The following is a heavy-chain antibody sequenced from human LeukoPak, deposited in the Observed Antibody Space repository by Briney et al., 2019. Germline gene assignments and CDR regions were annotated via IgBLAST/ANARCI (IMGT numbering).Heavy chain of an antibody. D-gene: IGHD5-18*01. CDR1: GGSISSGGYS. CDR2: IYHSGST. Sequence: PSQTLSLTCAVSGGSISSGGYSWSWIRQPPGKGLEWIGYIYHSGSTNYNPSLKSRVTISVDTSKNQFSLKLSSVTAADTAVYYCARGPYSYAFWELRYYYGMDVWGQGTTVTVSS. J-gene: IGHJ6*02. V-gene: IGHV4-30-2*01. CDR3: ARGPYSYAFWELRYYYGMDV.